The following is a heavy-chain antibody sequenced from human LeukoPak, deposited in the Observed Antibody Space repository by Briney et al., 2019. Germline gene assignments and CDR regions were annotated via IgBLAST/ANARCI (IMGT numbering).Heavy chain of an antibody. CDR2: INPNSGGT. J-gene: IGHJ4*02. CDR3: ARADGYNVYFDY. V-gene: IGHV1-2*02. Sequence: ASVKVSCKASGYTFTGYYMHWVRQAPGQGLEWMGWINPNSGGTNYAQKLQGRVTMTRDTSISTAYMELSSLRSDDTAVYYCARADGYNVYFDYWGQGTLVTVSS. D-gene: IGHD5-12*01. CDR1: GYTFTGYY.